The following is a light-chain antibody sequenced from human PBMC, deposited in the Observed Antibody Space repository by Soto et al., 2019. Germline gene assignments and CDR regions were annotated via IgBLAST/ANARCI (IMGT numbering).Light chain of an antibody. J-gene: IGLJ1*01. CDR3: SSYTSSSTLLCV. CDR2: DVS. CDR1: SSDVGGYNY. V-gene: IGLV2-14*01. Sequence: QSVLTQPASVSGSPGQSITISCTGTSSDVGGYNYVSWYQQHPGKAPKLMIYDVSNRPSGVSNRFSGSKSGNTASLTISGLQAEDEADYYCSSYTSSSTLLCVSGTGTKVTVL.